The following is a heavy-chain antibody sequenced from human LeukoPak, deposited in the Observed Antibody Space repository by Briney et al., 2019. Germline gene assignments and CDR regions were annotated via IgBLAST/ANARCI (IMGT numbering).Heavy chain of an antibody. V-gene: IGHV3-21*01. J-gene: IGHJ5*02. Sequence: PGGSLRPSCAASGFTFSSYSMNWVRQAPGKGLEWVSSISSSSSYIYYADSVKGRFTISRDNAKNSLYLQMNSLRAEDTAVYYCARDLLSSLGWLDPWGQGTLVTVSS. D-gene: IGHD3-16*01. CDR2: ISSSSSYI. CDR1: GFTFSSYS. CDR3: ARDLLSSLGWLDP.